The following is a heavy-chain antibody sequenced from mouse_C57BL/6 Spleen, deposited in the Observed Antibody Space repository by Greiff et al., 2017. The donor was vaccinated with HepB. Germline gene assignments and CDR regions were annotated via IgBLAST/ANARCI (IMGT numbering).Heavy chain of an antibody. V-gene: IGHV2-2*01. CDR1: GFSLTSYG. Sequence: QVQLQQSGPGLVQPSQSLSITCTVSGFSLTSYGVHWVRQSPGKGLEWLGVIWSGGSTDYNAAFISRLSISKDNSKSQVFFKMNSLQADDTAIYYCARKGFYYGYSYYAMDYWGQGTSVTVSS. CDR2: IWSGGST. CDR3: ARKGFYYGYSYYAMDY. D-gene: IGHD2-2*01. J-gene: IGHJ4*01.